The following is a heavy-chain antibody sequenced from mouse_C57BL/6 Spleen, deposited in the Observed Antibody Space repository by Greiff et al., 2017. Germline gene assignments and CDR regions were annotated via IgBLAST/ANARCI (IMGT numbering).Heavy chain of an antibody. CDR3: ARGEGYGDFDY. Sequence: VQLQQSGPELVKPGASVKISCKASGYAFSSSWMNWVKQRPGKGLEWIGRIYPGDGDPNYNGKFKGKATLTADKSSSTAYMQLSSLTSEDSAVYACARGEGYGDFDYWGQGTTLTVSS. D-gene: IGHD2-2*01. CDR2: IYPGDGDP. V-gene: IGHV1-82*01. CDR1: GYAFSSSW. J-gene: IGHJ2*01.